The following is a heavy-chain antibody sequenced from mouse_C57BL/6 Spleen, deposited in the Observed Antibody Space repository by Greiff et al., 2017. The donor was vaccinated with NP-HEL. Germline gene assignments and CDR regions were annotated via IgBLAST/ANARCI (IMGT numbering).Heavy chain of an antibody. Sequence: VQLHQPGAELVRPGTSVKLSCKASGYTFTSYWLHWVKQRPGQGLEWIGVIDPSDSYTNYNQKFKGKSTLPVDTSASTAYMQLSSLTSEDSAVYYCARDYGSSYGDAMDYWGQGTSVTVAS. V-gene: IGHV1-59*01. CDR3: ARDYGSSYGDAMDY. D-gene: IGHD1-1*01. CDR1: GYTFTSYW. CDR2: IDPSDSYT. J-gene: IGHJ4*01.